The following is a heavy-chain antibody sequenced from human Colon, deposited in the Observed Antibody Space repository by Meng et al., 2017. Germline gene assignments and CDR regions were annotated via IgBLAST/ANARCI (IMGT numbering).Heavy chain of an antibody. J-gene: IGHJ5*02. CDR1: GYSFTNYD. CDR2: ITPYNGNA. D-gene: IGHD5-24*01. Sequence: QVQPVQSGAAVKRPGASVKVSCKTSGYSFTNYDIGWVRQAPGQGLEWVGSITPYNGNAKSSQKFQGRVTMTTDTSTSTAYLELRSLRSDDTAVYFCARDRLNYWFDPWGQGTLVTVSS. CDR3: ARDRLNYWFDP. V-gene: IGHV1-18*01.